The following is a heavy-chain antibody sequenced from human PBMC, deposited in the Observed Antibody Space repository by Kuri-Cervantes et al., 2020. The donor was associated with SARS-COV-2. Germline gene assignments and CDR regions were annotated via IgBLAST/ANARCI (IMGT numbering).Heavy chain of an antibody. CDR1: GGSISSGDYY. J-gene: IGHJ4*02. Sequence: TLYLTCTVSGGSISSGDYYWSWIRQPPGKGLEWIGYIYHSGSTYYNPSLKSRVTISVDRSKNQFSLKLSSVTAADTAVYYCARVEWAAAGTPSGNFDYWGQGTLVTVSS. V-gene: IGHV4-30-4*08. D-gene: IGHD6-13*01. CDR2: IYHSGST. CDR3: ARVEWAAAGTPSGNFDY.